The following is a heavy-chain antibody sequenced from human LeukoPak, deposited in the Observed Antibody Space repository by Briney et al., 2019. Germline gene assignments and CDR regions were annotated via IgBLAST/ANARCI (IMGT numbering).Heavy chain of an antibody. CDR1: GFTFISYS. Sequence: GGSLRLSCAASGFTFISYSMNWVRQAPGKGLEWVAYITRSSSEKHYSDSVKGRFTISIDNTKKSLYLQMNSLRAEDTAVYYCARDTAEIVVAPAPGYFDYWGRGTLVTVSS. D-gene: IGHD2-2*01. CDR3: ARDTAEIVVAPAPGYFDY. J-gene: IGHJ4*02. CDR2: ITRSSSEK. V-gene: IGHV3-48*01.